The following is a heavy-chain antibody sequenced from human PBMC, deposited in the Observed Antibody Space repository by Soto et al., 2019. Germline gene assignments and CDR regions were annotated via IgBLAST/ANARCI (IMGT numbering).Heavy chain of an antibody. CDR3: ARDSYSYGYPSHLTFDR. J-gene: IGHJ4*02. Sequence: AYQTMSLTCTLSGDSHNIQNDYWTWIRHLPSNGLQWIRYRHFRGGSYYNTSLGSRVSISTDTAKTQFSLGLASVSVADTAVYYCARDSYSYGYPSHLTFDRWGQGILVSV. D-gene: IGHD5-18*01. CDR2: RHFRGGS. V-gene: IGHV4-31*03. CDR1: GDSHNIQNDY.